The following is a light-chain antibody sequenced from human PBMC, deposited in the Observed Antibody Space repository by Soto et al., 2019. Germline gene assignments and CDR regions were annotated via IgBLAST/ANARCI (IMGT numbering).Light chain of an antibody. Sequence: QSALTQPRSVSGSPGQSVTISCTGTSSDVGGYNYVSWYQHHPGKAPKLMIYDVDKRPSGVPGRFSGSKSGNTASLTISGLQAADEADYYCCSYAGSYTLVFGTGTKVTVL. V-gene: IGLV2-11*01. CDR2: DVD. CDR1: SSDVGGYNY. J-gene: IGLJ1*01. CDR3: CSYAGSYTLV.